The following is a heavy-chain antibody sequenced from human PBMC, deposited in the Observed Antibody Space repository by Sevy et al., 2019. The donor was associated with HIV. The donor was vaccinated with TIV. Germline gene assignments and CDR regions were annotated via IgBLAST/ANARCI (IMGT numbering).Heavy chain of an antibody. CDR3: ARGVLRFLEWLSESSVNPYCGYYYYYGMDV. D-gene: IGHD3-3*01. CDR1: GYTFTSYG. J-gene: IGHJ6*02. V-gene: IGHV1-18*01. CDR2: ISAYNGNT. Sequence: ASVKVSCKASGYTFTSYGISWVRQAPGQGLEWVGWISAYNGNTNYSQKLQGRDTMTTDTSTWTAYMELRSRRSDDTDVYYCARGVLRFLEWLSESSVNPYCGYYYYYGMDVWGQGTMVTVSS.